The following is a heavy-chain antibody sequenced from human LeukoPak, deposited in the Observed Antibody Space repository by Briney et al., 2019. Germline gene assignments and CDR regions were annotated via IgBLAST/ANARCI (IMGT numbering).Heavy chain of an antibody. J-gene: IGHJ4*02. V-gene: IGHV3-23*01. Sequence: PGGSLRLSCEVSGFIFNNYAMSWVRQAPGKGLEWVSAISGSGGNTYYADSVKGRFTISRDFSKNTVFLHMNSLRAEDTAVYYCARGDDSGYYDYFDYWGQGALVTVSS. CDR3: ARGDDSGYYDYFDY. CDR1: GFIFNNYA. D-gene: IGHD3-22*01. CDR2: ISGSGGNT.